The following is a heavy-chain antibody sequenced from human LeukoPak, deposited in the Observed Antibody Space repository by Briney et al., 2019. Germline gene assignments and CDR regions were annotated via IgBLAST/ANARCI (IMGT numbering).Heavy chain of an antibody. V-gene: IGHV3-30*03. D-gene: IGHD3-22*01. CDR1: GFTFSSYG. CDR3: ARGALLTRDSGYPVFAY. CDR2: ISYDGSNK. Sequence: GGSLRLSCAASGFTFSSYGMHWVRQAPGKGLEWVAVISYDGSNKYYADSVKGRFSISRDNVKNSVYLQMDSLRADDTAVYFCARGALLTRDSGYPVFAYWGQGSQVTVSS. J-gene: IGHJ4*02.